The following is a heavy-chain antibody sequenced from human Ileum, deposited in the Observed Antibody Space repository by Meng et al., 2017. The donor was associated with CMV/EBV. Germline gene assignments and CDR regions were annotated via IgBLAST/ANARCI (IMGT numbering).Heavy chain of an antibody. V-gene: IGHV1-8*01. CDR3: ARIGRVFGVPNYFDY. D-gene: IGHD3-3*01. CDR1: GYTFTNYD. Sequence: SGYTFTNYDLNWVRQATGQGLEWLGWMNPNRGNTGYSQKFQGRLTVTRNTSISTAYMELSSLTSDDTAVYYCARIGRVFGVPNYFDYWGQGTLVTVSS. CDR2: MNPNRGNT. J-gene: IGHJ4*02.